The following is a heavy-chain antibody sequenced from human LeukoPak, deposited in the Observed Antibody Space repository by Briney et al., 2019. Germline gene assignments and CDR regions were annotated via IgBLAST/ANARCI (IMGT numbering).Heavy chain of an antibody. CDR1: GGSLISSDHY. CDR2: MYYSGST. V-gene: IGHV4-39*07. D-gene: IGHD2-21*02. J-gene: IGHJ3*02. CDR3: ARVNTGGDDRVGAFDI. Sequence: SETLSLTCTVSGGSLISSDHYWGWVRQPPGTGLEWVGCMYYSGSTYYNPSLKSRVTMSVDTSKNQFSLKLSSVTAADTAVYYCARVNTGGDDRVGAFDIWGQGTMVTVSS.